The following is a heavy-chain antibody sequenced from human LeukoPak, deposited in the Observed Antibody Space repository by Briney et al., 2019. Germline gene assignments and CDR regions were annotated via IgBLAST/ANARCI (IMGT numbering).Heavy chain of an antibody. CDR3: ARLQSLALGRYSYGYPFDY. CDR1: GFTFSSYS. J-gene: IGHJ4*02. D-gene: IGHD5-18*01. V-gene: IGHV3-48*02. CDR2: ISSSSSTI. Sequence: GGSLRLSCAASGFTFSSYSMNWVRQAPGKGLEWVSYISSSSSTIYYADSVKGRFTISRDNAKNSLYLQMNSLRDEDTAVYYCARLQSLALGRYSYGYPFDYWGQGTLVTVSS.